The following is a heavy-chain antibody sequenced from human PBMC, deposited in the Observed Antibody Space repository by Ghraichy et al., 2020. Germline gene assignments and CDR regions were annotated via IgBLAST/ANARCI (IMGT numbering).Heavy chain of an antibody. Sequence: SQTLSLTCTVSGGSITSYYWSWIRQPPGKGLEWIAYIYYSGSTNYNPSLKSRVTMSVDTSRNQFSLKLSSVTAADTAVYYCARDRGPYYYYGMDVWGQGTTVTVSS. CDR3: ARDRGPYYYYGMDV. CDR1: GGSITSYY. V-gene: IGHV4-59*01. J-gene: IGHJ6*02. CDR2: IYYSGST.